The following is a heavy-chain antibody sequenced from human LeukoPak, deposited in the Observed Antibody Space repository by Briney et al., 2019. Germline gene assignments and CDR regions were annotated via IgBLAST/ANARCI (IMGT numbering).Heavy chain of an antibody. CDR1: GYTFTGYY. J-gene: IGHJ4*02. CDR3: AKPDLYYYDSSGYEDWFDY. CDR2: INPNSGGT. D-gene: IGHD3-22*01. V-gene: IGHV1-2*02. Sequence: ASVKVSCKASGYTFTGYYMHWVRQAPGQGLEWMGWINPNSGGTNYAQKFQGRVTMTRDTSISTAYMELSRLRSDDTAVYYCAKPDLYYYDSSGYEDWFDYWGQGTLVTVSS.